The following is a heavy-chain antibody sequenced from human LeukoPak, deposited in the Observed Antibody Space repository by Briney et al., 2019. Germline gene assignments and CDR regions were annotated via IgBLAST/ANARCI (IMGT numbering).Heavy chain of an antibody. Sequence: ASVKVSCKASGYTFTSYGISWVRQAPGQGLEWMGWMNPNTGNAGYAQKFQDRVTITWDASISTAYMDLSSLRSEDTAVYYCASGGYSSSWYDYYYMDVWGKGTTVTVSS. D-gene: IGHD6-13*01. CDR3: ASGGYSSSWYDYYYMDV. V-gene: IGHV1-8*03. CDR1: GYTFTSYG. CDR2: MNPNTGNA. J-gene: IGHJ6*03.